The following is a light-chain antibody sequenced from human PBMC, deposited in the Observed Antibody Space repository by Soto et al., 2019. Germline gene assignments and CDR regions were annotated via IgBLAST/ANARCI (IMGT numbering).Light chain of an antibody. J-gene: IGKJ1*01. CDR2: GAS. Sequence: ETMMTQSPDTLSVSLVERATLSCMASQSVSSNLAWYQQKPGQAPRLLIYGASTRATGIPARFSGSGSGTEFTLTISSLQSEDFAVYYCQQYNNWPRTFGQGTKVDIK. CDR3: QQYNNWPRT. V-gene: IGKV3-15*01. CDR1: QSVSSN.